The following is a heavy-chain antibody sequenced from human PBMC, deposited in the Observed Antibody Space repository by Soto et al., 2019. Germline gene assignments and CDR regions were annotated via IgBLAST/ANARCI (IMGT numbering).Heavy chain of an antibody. CDR3: ARFSGSGYYFDY. Sequence: PWGSLRISFEASGFTFSSYWIHWVLRSPGKGLLWVSRINSDGSSTSYADSVKGRFTISRDNAKNTLYLQMNSLRAEDTAVYYCARFSGSGYYFDYWGQGTLVTVSS. CDR1: GFTFSSYW. J-gene: IGHJ4*02. D-gene: IGHD5-12*01. CDR2: INSDGSST. V-gene: IGHV3-74*01.